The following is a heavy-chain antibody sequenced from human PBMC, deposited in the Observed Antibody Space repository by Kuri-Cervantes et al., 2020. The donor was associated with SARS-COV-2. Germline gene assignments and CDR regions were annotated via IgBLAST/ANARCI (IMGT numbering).Heavy chain of an antibody. V-gene: IGHV1-8*02. CDR3: ARGGRFLQLAFDY. Sequence: GESLKISCKASGYTFTSYDINWVRQATGQGLEWMGWMNPNSGNTGYAQKFQGRVTMTRDTSISTAYMELSRLRSDDTAVYYCARGGRFLQLAFDYWGQGTLVTVSS. CDR1: GYTFTSYD. J-gene: IGHJ4*02. CDR2: MNPNSGNT. D-gene: IGHD6-6*01.